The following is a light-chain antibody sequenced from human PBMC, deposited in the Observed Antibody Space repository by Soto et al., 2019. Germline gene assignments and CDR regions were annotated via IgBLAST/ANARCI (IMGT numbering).Light chain of an antibody. CDR1: NSDVGSYNY. Sequence: QSVLTQPPSASGSPGQSVTISCTGANSDVGSYNYVSWYQQHPGKAPKLMIYEVNKRPSGVPDRFSGSKSGNTASLTVSGLQAEDEADYYCSSYAGTNTRYLFGSGTKATVL. CDR2: EVN. CDR3: SSYAGTNTRYL. V-gene: IGLV2-8*01. J-gene: IGLJ1*01.